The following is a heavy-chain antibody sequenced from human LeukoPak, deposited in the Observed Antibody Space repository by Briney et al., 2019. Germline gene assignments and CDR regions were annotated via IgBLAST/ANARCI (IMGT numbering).Heavy chain of an antibody. J-gene: IGHJ6*02. D-gene: IGHD2-15*01. CDR3: ASDPSWDCSGGSCSYYYYGMDV. V-gene: IGHV3-21*01. Sequence: GGSLRLSCAASGLTFSSYSMNWVRQAPGKGLEWVSSISSSSSYIYYADSVKGRFTISRDNAKNSLYLQMNSLRAEDTAVYYCASDPSWDCSGGSCSYYYYGMDVWGQGTTVTVSS. CDR1: GLTFSSYS. CDR2: ISSSSSYI.